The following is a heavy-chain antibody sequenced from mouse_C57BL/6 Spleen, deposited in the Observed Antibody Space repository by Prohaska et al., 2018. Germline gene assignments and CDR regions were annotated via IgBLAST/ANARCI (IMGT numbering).Heavy chain of an antibody. CDR2: ISYDGSN. V-gene: IGHV3-6*01. D-gene: IGHD1-1*01. CDR1: GYSITSGYY. CDR3: ARDPASSYGYFDV. Sequence: DVQLQESGPGLVKPSQSLSLTCSVTGYSITSGYYWNWIRQFPGNKLEWMGYISYDGSNNYNPSLKNRISITRDTSKNQFFLKLNAVTTEDTATYYGARDPASSYGYFDVWGTGTTVTVSS. J-gene: IGHJ1*03.